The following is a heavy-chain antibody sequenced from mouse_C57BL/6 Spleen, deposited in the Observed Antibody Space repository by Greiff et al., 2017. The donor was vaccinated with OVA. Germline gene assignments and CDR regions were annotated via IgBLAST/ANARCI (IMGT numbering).Heavy chain of an antibody. CDR2: ISYDGSN. Sequence: EVQLQQSGPGLVKPSQSLSLTCSVTGYSITSGYYWNWIRQFPGNKLEWMGYISYDGSNNYNPSLKNRISITRATSKNQFFMKLNSVTTEDTATYYCARESYYYGSSYWYFDVWGTGTTVTVSS. CDR1: GYSITSGYY. CDR3: ARESYYYGSSYWYFDV. J-gene: IGHJ1*03. D-gene: IGHD1-1*01. V-gene: IGHV3-6*01.